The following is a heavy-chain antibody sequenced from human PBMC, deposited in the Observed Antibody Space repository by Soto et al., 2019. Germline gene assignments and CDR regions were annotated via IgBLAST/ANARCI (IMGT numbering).Heavy chain of an antibody. CDR3: ARGKAVVATSPAFDY. D-gene: IGHD5-12*01. CDR1: GGSFSGYY. V-gene: IGHV4-34*01. CDR2: INHSGST. J-gene: IGHJ4*02. Sequence: ETLSLTCAVYGGSFSGYYWSWIRQPPGKGLEWIGEINHSGSTNYNPSLKSRVTISVDTSKNQFSLKLSSVTAADTAVYYCARGKAVVATSPAFDYWGQGTLVTVSS.